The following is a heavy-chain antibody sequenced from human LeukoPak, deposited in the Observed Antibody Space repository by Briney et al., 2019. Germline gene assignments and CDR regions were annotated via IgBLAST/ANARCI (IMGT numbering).Heavy chain of an antibody. CDR2: ISGSGGST. J-gene: IGHJ4*02. V-gene: IGHV3-23*01. Sequence: PGGSLRLSCAASGFTFSSYAMSWVRQAPGKGLEWVSAISGSGGSTYYADSVKGRFTISRDNSKNTLYLQMNSLRAEDTAVYYCAKVGDYDILTGYLDYWGQGTLVTVSS. CDR3: AKVGDYDILTGYLDY. D-gene: IGHD3-9*01. CDR1: GFTFSSYA.